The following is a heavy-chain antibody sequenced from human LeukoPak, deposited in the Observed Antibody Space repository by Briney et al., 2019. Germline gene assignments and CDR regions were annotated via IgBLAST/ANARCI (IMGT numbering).Heavy chain of an antibody. CDR1: GFTFSGYY. CDR2: INQDGSGK. CDR3: ARTDPHSIGYWDY. J-gene: IGHJ4*02. V-gene: IGHV3-7*01. Sequence: GGSLRLSCAASGFTFSGYYMSWVRQAPGKGLEWVANINQDGSGKYYVDSVKGRFTISRDNAKNSVYLQMNSLRAEDTAVYYCARTDPHSIGYWDYWGQGTLVTVSS. D-gene: IGHD3-22*01.